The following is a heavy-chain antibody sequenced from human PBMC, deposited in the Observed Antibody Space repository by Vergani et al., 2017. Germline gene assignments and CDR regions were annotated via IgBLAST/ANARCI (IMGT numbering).Heavy chain of an antibody. CDR2: INHSGIT. V-gene: IGHV4-4*02. J-gene: IGHJ6*03. D-gene: IGHD5-24*01. CDR1: GGSLGSSTW. CDR3: ARSWGEMATVPYYYYMDV. Sequence: QLQLKKSGPGLVKLSGTLSLTCAVPGGSLGSSTWWSWFGKPPGKGLGWIGEINHSGITNYNPSLKSRVTISVDKSKNQFSLKLSSVTAADTAVYYCARSWGEMATVPYYYYMDVWGKGTTVTVSS.